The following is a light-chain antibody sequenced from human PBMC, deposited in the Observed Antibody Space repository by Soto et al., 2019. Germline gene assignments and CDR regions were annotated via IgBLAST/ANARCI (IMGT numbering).Light chain of an antibody. V-gene: IGKV3-11*01. J-gene: IGKJ2*01. CDR3: QQRSSWPYT. CDR2: DAS. Sequence: EIVLTQSPATLSLSPGERATLSCRASQSVSSYLAWYQQKPGQAPRLLIYDASNRATGIPDRFSGSGSGTGFALTISSLEPEDFAVYYCQQRSSWPYTFGQGTKLEIK. CDR1: QSVSSY.